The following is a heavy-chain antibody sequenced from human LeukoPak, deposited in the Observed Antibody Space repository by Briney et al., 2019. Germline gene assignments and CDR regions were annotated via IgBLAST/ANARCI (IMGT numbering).Heavy chain of an antibody. Sequence: GGSLRLSCAASGFTVSTYWMHWVRQAPGKGLVWVSRINSDGSSTSYADSVKGRFTISRDNAKNTLYLEMNSLRAEDTAVYYCARPRQCYSTTSCANHFDYWGQGALVTVSS. CDR1: GFTVSTYW. V-gene: IGHV3-74*01. CDR3: ARPRQCYSTTSCANHFDY. CDR2: INSDGSST. D-gene: IGHD2-2*01. J-gene: IGHJ4*02.